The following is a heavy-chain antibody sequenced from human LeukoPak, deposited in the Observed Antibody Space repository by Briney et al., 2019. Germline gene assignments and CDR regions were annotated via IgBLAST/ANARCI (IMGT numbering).Heavy chain of an antibody. J-gene: IGHJ4*02. CDR2: IYSGGST. CDR3: ARTNWNDADY. D-gene: IGHD1-1*01. Sequence: GGSLRLSCAASGFTVSSNYMSWVRQAPGKGLEWVSVIYSGGSTYYADSVKGRFTISRDNFKNTLYPQMNSLRAEDTAVYYCARTNWNDADYWGQGTLVTVSS. CDR1: GFTVSSNY. V-gene: IGHV3-66*02.